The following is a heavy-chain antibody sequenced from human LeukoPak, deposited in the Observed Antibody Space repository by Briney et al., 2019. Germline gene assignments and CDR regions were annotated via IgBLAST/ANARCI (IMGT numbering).Heavy chain of an antibody. J-gene: IGHJ6*03. D-gene: IGHD3-10*01. Sequence: ASVKVSCKASGYTFTSYDINWVRQATGQGLEWMGWMNPSSGNTGYAQKFQGRVTMTRNTSISTAYMELSSLRSEDTAVYYCARGRTGYYGSGSYYMDVWGKGTTVTVSS. CDR1: GYTFTSYD. CDR2: MNPSSGNT. CDR3: ARGRTGYYGSGSYYMDV. V-gene: IGHV1-8*01.